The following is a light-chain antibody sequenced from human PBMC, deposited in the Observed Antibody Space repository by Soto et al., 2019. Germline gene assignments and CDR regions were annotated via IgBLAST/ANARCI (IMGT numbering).Light chain of an antibody. CDR1: QSVSNYF. CDR3: QQYGSSPIT. J-gene: IGKJ5*01. CDR2: TAS. Sequence: EIVLTQSPGTLSLSPGERATLSCRASQSVSNYFVAWYQQKPGQAPRLLIYTASSRATGIPDRFSGSGSGTDFTLTISRLEPEDFAVYYCQQYGSSPITFGQGTRLEMK. V-gene: IGKV3-20*01.